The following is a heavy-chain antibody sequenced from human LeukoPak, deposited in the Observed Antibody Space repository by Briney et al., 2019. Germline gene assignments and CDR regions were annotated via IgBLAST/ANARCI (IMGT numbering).Heavy chain of an antibody. Sequence: SETLSLTCTVSGGSISSYYWSWIRQPPGKGLEWIGRIYTSGSTNYNPSLKSRVTMSVDTYKNQFSLKLSSVTAADTAVYYCARTTMIVVVITKHWYFDLWGRGTLVTVSS. D-gene: IGHD3-22*01. CDR2: IYTSGST. CDR1: GGSISSYY. V-gene: IGHV4-4*07. J-gene: IGHJ2*01. CDR3: ARTTMIVVVITKHWYFDL.